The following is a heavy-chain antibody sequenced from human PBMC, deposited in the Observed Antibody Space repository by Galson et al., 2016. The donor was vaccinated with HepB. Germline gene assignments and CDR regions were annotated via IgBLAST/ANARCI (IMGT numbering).Heavy chain of an antibody. V-gene: IGHV5-51*01. D-gene: IGHD1-26*01. J-gene: IGHJ4*02. CDR1: GSSFTNNW. Sequence: QSGAEVKKPGESLRISCKGSGSSFTNNWIGWVRQMPGKGLEWMGIIRPGDSDTRYNPSFQGLVTIAADKSINTAYLQWSSLKASDSAMYYCARLVVLWELLSSVGFDLGGQGTRVTVSS. CDR3: ARLVVLWELLSSVGFDL. CDR2: IRPGDSDT.